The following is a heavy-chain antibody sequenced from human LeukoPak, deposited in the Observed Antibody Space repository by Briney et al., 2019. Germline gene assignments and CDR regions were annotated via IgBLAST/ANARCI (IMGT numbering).Heavy chain of an antibody. CDR3: AKDIAAAGTSGGYMDV. Sequence: GGSLRLSCAASGFTFSSYSMNWVRQAPGKGLEWVSSISSSSSYIKYADSVKGRFTISRDNAKNSLYLQMNSLRAEDTALYYCAKDIAAAGTSGGYMDVWGKGTTVTISS. J-gene: IGHJ6*03. CDR2: ISSSSSYI. V-gene: IGHV3-21*04. D-gene: IGHD6-13*01. CDR1: GFTFSSYS.